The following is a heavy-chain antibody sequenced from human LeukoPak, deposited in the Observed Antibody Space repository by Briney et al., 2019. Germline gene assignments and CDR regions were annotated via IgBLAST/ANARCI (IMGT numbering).Heavy chain of an antibody. CDR3: AKFYDILTAYFDF. CDR1: GFTFSSYA. J-gene: IGHJ4*02. V-gene: IGHV3-23*01. D-gene: IGHD3-9*01. Sequence: GGSLRLSCAASGFTFSSYAMSWVRQSPGKGLEWFSANSGGGGSTYYAYYTDSVRGRFTISRDNSKNTLYLQMNSLRAEDTAVYYCAKFYDILTAYFDFWGQGTLVTVFS. CDR2: NSGGGGST.